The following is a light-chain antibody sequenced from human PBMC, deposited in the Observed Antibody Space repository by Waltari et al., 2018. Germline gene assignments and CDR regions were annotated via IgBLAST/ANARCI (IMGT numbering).Light chain of an antibody. CDR2: RKT. V-gene: IGLV1-47*01. CDR1: SPNIGSNS. CDR3: AAWDDSLSGHMV. Sequence: QSILTQPTSASGTPGQRVTISCSGSSPNIGSNSVSWYQEVPGTAPKLLIYRKTPRPSWVPDRFSGSKSGTSASLAISGLRSEDEAHYYCAAWDDSLSGHMVFGGGTKLTVL. J-gene: IGLJ2*01.